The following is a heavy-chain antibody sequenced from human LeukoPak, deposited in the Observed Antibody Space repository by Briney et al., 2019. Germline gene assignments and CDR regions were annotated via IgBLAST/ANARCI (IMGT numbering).Heavy chain of an antibody. Sequence: GGSLRLSCAASGFTFSSYGMHWVRQAPGKGLEWVAVIWYDGSNKYYADSVKGRFTISRDNSKNTLYLQMNSLRAEDRAVYYCARDLYDYTPLGYADYWGQGTLVTVSS. CDR2: IWYDGSNK. J-gene: IGHJ4*02. CDR3: ARDLYDYTPLGYADY. V-gene: IGHV3-33*01. D-gene: IGHD4-11*01. CDR1: GFTFSSYG.